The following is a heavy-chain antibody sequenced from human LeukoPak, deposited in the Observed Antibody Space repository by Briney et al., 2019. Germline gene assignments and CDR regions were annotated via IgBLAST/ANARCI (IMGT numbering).Heavy chain of an antibody. CDR3: ARDQGPVGSYFDY. Sequence: GGSLRLSCAASAFSFNIYGMHWVRQAPGKGLEWVAVIWYDGSDKYYADSVKGRFTISRDNSKNTLYLEMNSLRAEDTAVYYCARDQGPVGSYFDYWGQGTLVTVSS. CDR1: AFSFNIYG. CDR2: IWYDGSDK. J-gene: IGHJ4*02. D-gene: IGHD3-10*01. V-gene: IGHV3-33*01.